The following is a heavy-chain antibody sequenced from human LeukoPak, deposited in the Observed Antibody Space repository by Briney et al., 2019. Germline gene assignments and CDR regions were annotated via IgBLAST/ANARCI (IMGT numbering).Heavy chain of an antibody. CDR1: GYTFTSYA. CDR3: ARDRYGDGFAHLDY. CDR2: ITPSGGT. V-gene: IGHV1-2*02. D-gene: IGHD5-24*01. Sequence: ASVKVSCKASGYTFTSYAIHWVRQAPGQGLEWKGWITPSGGTNYPQKFQGRVAITWDTSITTAYMDLSRLTSDDTAVYYCARDRYGDGFAHLDYWGQGALVTVSS. J-gene: IGHJ4*02.